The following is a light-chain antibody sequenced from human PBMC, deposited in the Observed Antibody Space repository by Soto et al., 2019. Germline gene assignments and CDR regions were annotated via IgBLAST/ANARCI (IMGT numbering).Light chain of an antibody. CDR3: ELSYSTPRT. J-gene: IGKJ1*01. V-gene: IGKV1-39*01. CDR2: AAS. Sequence: DIQMTQSPSSLSASVGDRVTITCRASQSISSYLNWYQQKPGKAPKLLIYAASSLQSGVPSRFSGSRYGTDVTRIRRGCQPEDFAAHYIELSYSTPRTLSQGTKVDIK. CDR1: QSISSY.